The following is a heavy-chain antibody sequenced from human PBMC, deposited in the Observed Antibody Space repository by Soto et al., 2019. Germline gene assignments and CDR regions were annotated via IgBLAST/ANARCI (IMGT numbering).Heavy chain of an antibody. Sequence: PGGSLRLSCAASGFTFSSYSMNWVRQAPGKGLEWVTSISTGSTYIYYADSVKGRFTTSRDNTKNSLFLQMNNLRAEDTAVYYCAKDLGIVLMVYAIWGHYGMDVWGQGTTVTVSS. CDR3: AKDLGIVLMVYAIWGHYGMDV. J-gene: IGHJ6*02. D-gene: IGHD2-8*01. CDR2: ISTGSTYI. CDR1: GFTFSSYS. V-gene: IGHV3-21*01.